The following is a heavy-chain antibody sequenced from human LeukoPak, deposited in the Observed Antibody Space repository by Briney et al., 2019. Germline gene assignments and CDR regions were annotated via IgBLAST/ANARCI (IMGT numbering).Heavy chain of an antibody. D-gene: IGHD5-18*01. J-gene: IGHJ4*02. CDR2: IYHSGST. CDR1: GYSISSGYY. CDR3: ARDLRGYSYPFDY. V-gene: IGHV4-38-2*02. Sequence: PSETLSLTCTVSGYSISSGYYWGWIRQPPGKGLEWIGSIYHSGSTYYNPSLKSRVTISVDTSKNQFSLKLSSVTAADTAVYYCARDLRGYSYPFDYWGQGTLVTVSS.